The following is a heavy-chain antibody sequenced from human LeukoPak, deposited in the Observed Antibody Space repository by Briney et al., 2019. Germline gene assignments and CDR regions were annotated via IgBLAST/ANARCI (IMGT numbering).Heavy chain of an antibody. J-gene: IGHJ1*01. CDR3: ARHTGEGSHFQH. V-gene: IGHV5-51*01. Sequence: GESLQISCQGSGYNFPIYWIGWVRQMPGQGLEWMGIIYPDDSNTIYGPSFQGQVTISADKSINTAYLEWSSLKASDTAMYYCARHTGEGSHFQHWGQGSLVTVSS. D-gene: IGHD3-16*01. CDR2: IYPDDSNT. CDR1: GYNFPIYW.